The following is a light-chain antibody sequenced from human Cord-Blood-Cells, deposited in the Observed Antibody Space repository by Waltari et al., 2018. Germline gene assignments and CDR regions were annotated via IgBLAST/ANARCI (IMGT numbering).Light chain of an antibody. V-gene: IGKV3-20*01. CDR2: GAS. J-gene: IGKJ1*01. CDR3: QQYGSAPWT. Sequence: EIVLTQSPGTLSLSPGERATLSGRASQSVSSSYLAWYQQKPGQAHRLLIYGASRGATGIPDRFSGRESGTDFTLTISRVEPEDFAGYYCQQYGSAPWTFGQGTKVEI. CDR1: QSVSSSY.